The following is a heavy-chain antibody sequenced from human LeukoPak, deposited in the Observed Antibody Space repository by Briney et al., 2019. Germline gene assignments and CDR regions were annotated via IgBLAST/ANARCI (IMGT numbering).Heavy chain of an antibody. J-gene: IGHJ4*02. CDR1: GGSISSYY. CDR3: ATARHYYGSFDY. V-gene: IGHV4-59*01. Sequence: SETLSLTCTVSGGSISSYYWSWIRQPPGEGLEWIGYIYYSGSTNYNPSLKSRVTISVDTSKNQFSLKLSSVTAADTAVYYCATARHYYGSFDYWGQGTLVTVSS. D-gene: IGHD3-10*01. CDR2: IYYSGST.